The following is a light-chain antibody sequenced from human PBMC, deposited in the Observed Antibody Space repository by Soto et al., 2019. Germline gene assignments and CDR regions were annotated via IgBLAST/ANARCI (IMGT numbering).Light chain of an antibody. Sequence: QSALTQPASVSGSPGKAITISCAGTSADIGRYNYVSWYRQHPGEAPQLLIYEVNNRPSGISTRFSGSKSGNTASLTISGLQTEDEADYYCSSYTSYSPLAVFGGGTKLTVL. J-gene: IGLJ2*01. CDR1: SADIGRYNY. V-gene: IGLV2-14*01. CDR3: SSYTSYSPLAV. CDR2: EVN.